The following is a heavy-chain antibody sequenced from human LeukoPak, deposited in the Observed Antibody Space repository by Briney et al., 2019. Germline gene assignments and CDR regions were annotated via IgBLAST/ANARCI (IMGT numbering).Heavy chain of an antibody. D-gene: IGHD2-21*01. CDR2: IYHSGST. Sequence: SETLSLTCTVSGGSISSYYWSWIRQPPGKGLEWIGYIYHSGSTNYNPSLKSRVTISVDTSKNQFSLKLSSVTAADTAVYYCARGDLDSYPYYYGMDVWGQGTTVTVSS. CDR3: ARGDLDSYPYYYGMDV. J-gene: IGHJ6*02. V-gene: IGHV4-59*01. CDR1: GGSISSYY.